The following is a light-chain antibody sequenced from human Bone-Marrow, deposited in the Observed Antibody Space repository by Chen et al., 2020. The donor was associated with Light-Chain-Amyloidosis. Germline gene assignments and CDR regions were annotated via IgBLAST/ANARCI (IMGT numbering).Light chain of an antibody. CDR1: SSNIGSNY. CDR3: AAWDDSLSVV. CDR2: RNN. Sequence: QSVLTQPPPASGTPGQRVPIPCSGSSSNIGSNYVYWYQQLPGTAPKLLIYRNNQRPSGVPDRFSGSKSGTSASLAISGLRSDNEADYFCAAWDDSLSVVFGGGTKLTVL. V-gene: IGLV1-47*01. J-gene: IGLJ2*01.